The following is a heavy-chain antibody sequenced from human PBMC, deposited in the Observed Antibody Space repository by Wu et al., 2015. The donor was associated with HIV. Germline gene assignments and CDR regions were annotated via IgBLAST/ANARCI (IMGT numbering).Heavy chain of an antibody. CDR2: INPSGGST. Sequence: QARLMQSGDVMSLPGASVRVSCQASGYNFGSYGINWVRQAPGQGLEWMAWINPSGGSTIYSENFEGRVTVTRDTSMKTVYMELDSLTSGDTAVYYCARDATPVTTEFDYWGQGTLITVSS. J-gene: IGHJ4*02. V-gene: IGHV1-2*02. D-gene: IGHD4-11*01. CDR1: GYNFGSYG. CDR3: ARDATPVTTEFDY.